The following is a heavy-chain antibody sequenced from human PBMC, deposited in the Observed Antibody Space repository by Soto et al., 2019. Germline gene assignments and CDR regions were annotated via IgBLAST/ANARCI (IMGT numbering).Heavy chain of an antibody. CDR3: ARRYCSGGSCYAYYYYGMDV. D-gene: IGHD2-15*01. Sequence: SVKVSCKASGGTFSSYAISWVRQAPGKGLEWMGGIIPIFGTANYAQKFQGRVTITADESTSTAYMELSSLRSEDTAVYYCARRYCSGGSCYAYYYYGMDVWGQGTTVTVSS. V-gene: IGHV1-69*13. CDR1: GGTFSSYA. CDR2: IIPIFGTA. J-gene: IGHJ6*02.